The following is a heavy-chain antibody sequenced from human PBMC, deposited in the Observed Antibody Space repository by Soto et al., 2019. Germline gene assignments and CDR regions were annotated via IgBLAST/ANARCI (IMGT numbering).Heavy chain of an antibody. D-gene: IGHD6-13*01. J-gene: IGHJ5*02. CDR2: INAANGDT. CDR1: GYTFTSYG. CDR3: VRRHVPATGIEWFDT. V-gene: IGHV1-3*01. Sequence: ASVKVSCKASGYTFTSYGIHWVRQAPGQRLEWMGWINAANGDTKYSPKFQGRVTITRDTSASTAYMELSSLRSEDTAVYYCVRRHVPATGIEWFDTWGQGTPVPVSS.